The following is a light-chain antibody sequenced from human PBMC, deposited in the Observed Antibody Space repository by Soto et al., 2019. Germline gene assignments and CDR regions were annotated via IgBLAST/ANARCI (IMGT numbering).Light chain of an antibody. Sequence: DIDSTLSPGTLPLSPGESATLSCRATQSVSNNYLAWYQQIPGQAPRLLVYGACNRATGIPDRFSGSGTGTDFILTISSPEAEDFAVYYCHHYGSSGTFGRGTKVDIK. CDR3: HHYGSSGT. V-gene: IGKV3-20*01. J-gene: IGKJ4*02. CDR1: QSVSNNY. CDR2: GAC.